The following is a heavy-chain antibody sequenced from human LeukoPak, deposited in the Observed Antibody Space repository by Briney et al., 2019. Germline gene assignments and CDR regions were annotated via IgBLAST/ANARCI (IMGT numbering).Heavy chain of an antibody. V-gene: IGHV4-39*01. J-gene: IGHJ4*02. Sequence: SGTLSLTCTVSGVAITIITYYCAWSRQPAGEWLEWIGSINYSGSTNYHLSLTGRVTISVDTSKNQLSMKLSSVTDDDTAVYYCARRNWNSESFGYWGRGTLVTASS. D-gene: IGHD1-1*01. CDR2: INYSGST. CDR3: ARRNWNSESFGY. CDR1: GVAITIITYY.